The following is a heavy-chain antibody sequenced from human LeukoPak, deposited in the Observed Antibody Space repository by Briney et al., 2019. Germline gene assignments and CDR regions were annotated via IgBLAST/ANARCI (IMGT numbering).Heavy chain of an antibody. CDR1: GFTFSSYS. Sequence: SGGSLRLSCAASGFTFSSYSMNWVLQAPGKGLEWVSSISSSSSYIYYADSVKGRFTISRDNAKNSLYLQMNSLRAEDTAVYYCARVLTEYCTNGVCPNPYYYYYGMDVWGQGTTVTVSS. CDR3: ARVLTEYCTNGVCPNPYYYYYGMDV. CDR2: ISSSSSYI. J-gene: IGHJ6*02. V-gene: IGHV3-21*01. D-gene: IGHD2-8*01.